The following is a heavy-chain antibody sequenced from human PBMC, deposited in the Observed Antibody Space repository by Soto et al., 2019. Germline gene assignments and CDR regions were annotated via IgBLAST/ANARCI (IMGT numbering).Heavy chain of an antibody. J-gene: IGHJ1*01. CDR3: ANSNILEWLSLGLPNEYFQH. Sequence: PGGSLRLSCAASGFTFSSYAMSWVRQAPGKGLEWVSAISGSGGSTYYADSVKGRFTISRDNSKNTLYLQMNSLRAEDTAVYYCANSNILEWLSLGLPNEYFQHWGQGTLVTVAS. D-gene: IGHD3-3*01. V-gene: IGHV3-23*01. CDR2: ISGSGGST. CDR1: GFTFSSYA.